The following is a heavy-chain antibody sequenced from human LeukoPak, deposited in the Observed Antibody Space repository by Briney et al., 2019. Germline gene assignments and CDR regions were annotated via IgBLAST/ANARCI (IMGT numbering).Heavy chain of an antibody. CDR3: AKDIAGIAVSDAFDI. V-gene: IGHV3-9*01. Sequence: PGGSLRLSCAASGFTFDDYAMHWVRQAPGKGLEWVSGISWNSGSIGYADSVKGRFTISRDNAKNSLYLQMNSLRAEDTALYYCAKDIAGIAVSDAFDIWGQGTMVTVSS. CDR1: GFTFDDYA. CDR2: ISWNSGSI. J-gene: IGHJ3*02. D-gene: IGHD6-19*01.